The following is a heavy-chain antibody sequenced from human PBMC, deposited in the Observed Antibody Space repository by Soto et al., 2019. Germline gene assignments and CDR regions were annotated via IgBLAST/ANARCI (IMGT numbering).Heavy chain of an antibody. V-gene: IGHV3-23*01. CDR3: AREDYDFWSGYYTGTDY. D-gene: IGHD3-3*01. CDR1: GFTFSSYA. CDR2: ISGSGGST. J-gene: IGHJ4*02. Sequence: GGSLRLSCAASGFTFSSYAMSWVRQAPGKGLEWVSAISGSGGSTYYADSVKGRFTISRDNAKNTLYLQMNSLRAEDTAVYYCAREDYDFWSGYYTGTDYWGQGTLVTVSS.